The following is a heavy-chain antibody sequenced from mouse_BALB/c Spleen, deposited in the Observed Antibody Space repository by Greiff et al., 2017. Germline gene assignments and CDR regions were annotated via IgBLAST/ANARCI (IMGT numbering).Heavy chain of an antibody. CDR2: IYPGDGDT. CDR1: GYTFTSYW. CDR3: ARSDADY. V-gene: IGHV1-87*01. Sequence: VQLQQSGAELARPGASVKLSCKASGYTFTSYWMQWVKQRPGQGLEWIGAIYPGDGDTRYTQKFKGKATLTADKSSSTAYMQLSSLASEDSAVYYCARSDADYWGQGTTLTVSS. J-gene: IGHJ2*01.